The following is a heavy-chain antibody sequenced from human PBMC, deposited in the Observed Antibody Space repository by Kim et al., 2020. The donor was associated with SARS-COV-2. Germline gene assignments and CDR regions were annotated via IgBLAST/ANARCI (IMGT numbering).Heavy chain of an antibody. V-gene: IGHV1-46*01. CDR3: ARVEDYYYGMDG. Sequence: YAQKSQGRVTMTRDTSTSTVYMELSSLRSEDTAVYYCARVEDYYYGMDGWGQGTTVTVSS. J-gene: IGHJ6*02.